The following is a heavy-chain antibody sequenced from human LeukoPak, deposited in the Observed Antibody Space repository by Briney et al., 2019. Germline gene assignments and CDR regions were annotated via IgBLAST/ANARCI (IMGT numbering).Heavy chain of an antibody. J-gene: IGHJ4*02. D-gene: IGHD3-10*01. CDR2: ISYDGSNK. CDR3: AKDNRGVYYFDY. Sequence: GRSLRLSCAASGFTFSSYGMHWVRQAPGKGLEWVAVISYDGSNKYYADSVKGRFTISRDNSKNTLHLQMNSLRAEDTAEYYCAKDNRGVYYFDYWGQGTLVTVSS. CDR1: GFTFSSYG. V-gene: IGHV3-30*18.